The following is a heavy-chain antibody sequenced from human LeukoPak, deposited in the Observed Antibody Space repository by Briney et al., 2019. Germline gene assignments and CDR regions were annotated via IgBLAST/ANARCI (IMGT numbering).Heavy chain of an antibody. CDR2: IKHNSSET. CDR3: ARGPTDFDASDI. J-gene: IGHJ3*02. CDR1: GFPISSYW. V-gene: IGHV3-7*01. Sequence: GGSLRLSCAASGFPISSYWMSWVRQVPGKGLESVAHIKHNSSETYYVDTVRGRFIISRDNAKNSLYLQMNSLRVEDTAVYHCARGPTDFDASDIWGHGTLVTVSA.